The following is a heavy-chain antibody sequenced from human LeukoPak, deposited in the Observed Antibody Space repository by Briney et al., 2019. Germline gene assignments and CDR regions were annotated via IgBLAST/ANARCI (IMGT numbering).Heavy chain of an antibody. CDR3: ARSQRGYCSGGSCSADY. V-gene: IGHV4-59*01. CDR1: GGSISSYY. J-gene: IGHJ4*02. Sequence: PSETLSLTCTVSGGSISSYYWSWIRQPPGKGLEWIGYIYYSGSTNYNPSLKSRVTISVDTPKNQFSLKLRSVTAADTAVYYCARSQRGYCSGGSCSADYWGQGTLVIVSS. CDR2: IYYSGST. D-gene: IGHD2-15*01.